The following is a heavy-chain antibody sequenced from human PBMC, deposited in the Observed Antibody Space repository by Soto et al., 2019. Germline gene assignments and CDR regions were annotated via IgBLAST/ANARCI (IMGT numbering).Heavy chain of an antibody. V-gene: IGHV4-39*01. D-gene: IGHD6-13*01. Sequence: QLQLQESGPGLVKPSETLSLTCTVSGGSISSSNYYWGWIRQPPGKGLEWIGNIYYDGSTYYNPSLQSRVAITVNTSKNQFSLRLSSVTAAYTAVYYCARPYSSSSYLDYWGQGILVTVSS. CDR1: GGSISSSNYY. CDR2: IYYDGST. J-gene: IGHJ4*02. CDR3: ARPYSSSSYLDY.